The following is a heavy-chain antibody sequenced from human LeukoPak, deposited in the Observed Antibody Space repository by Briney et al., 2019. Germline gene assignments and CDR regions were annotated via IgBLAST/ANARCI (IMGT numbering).Heavy chain of an antibody. D-gene: IGHD3-10*01. J-gene: IGHJ4*02. CDR2: MNPNSGHT. Sequence: ASVKVSCKASEYTFTNYNITWVRQATGQGLEWMGWMNPNSGHTGYAQKFQGRVTMTRDTSITTAYMELSSLRSEDTAVYYCARDYYGSGSYYNGFDYWGQGTLVTVSS. CDR3: ARDYYGSGSYYNGFDY. CDR1: EYTFTNYN. V-gene: IGHV1-8*01.